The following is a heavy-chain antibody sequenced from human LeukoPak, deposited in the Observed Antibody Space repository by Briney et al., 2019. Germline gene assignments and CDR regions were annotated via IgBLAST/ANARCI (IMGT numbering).Heavy chain of an antibody. CDR1: GFTFSSYW. V-gene: IGHV3-7*01. Sequence: GGSLRLSCAASGFTFSSYWMSWVRQAPGKGLEWVANIRQDGSEKYYVDSVKGRFTISRDNAGNSLYLQMNSLRAEDTAVYYCATHGGYCSASSCYTVHWGQGTLVTVSS. J-gene: IGHJ4*02. D-gene: IGHD2-15*01. CDR3: ATHGGYCSASSCYTVH. CDR2: IRQDGSEK.